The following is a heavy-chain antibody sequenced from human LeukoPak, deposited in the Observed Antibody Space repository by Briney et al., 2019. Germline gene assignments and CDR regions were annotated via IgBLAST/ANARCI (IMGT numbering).Heavy chain of an antibody. CDR3: ARPTSSGWLDAFDI. Sequence: PGGSLRLSCAASGFTFSDYYMSWIRQAPGKGLEWVSYISSSGSTIYYADSVKGRFTISRDNAKNSLYLQMNSLRAEDTAVYYCARPTSSGWLDAFDIWGQGTMVTVSS. CDR1: GFTFSDYY. J-gene: IGHJ3*02. CDR2: ISSSGSTI. D-gene: IGHD6-19*01. V-gene: IGHV3-11*04.